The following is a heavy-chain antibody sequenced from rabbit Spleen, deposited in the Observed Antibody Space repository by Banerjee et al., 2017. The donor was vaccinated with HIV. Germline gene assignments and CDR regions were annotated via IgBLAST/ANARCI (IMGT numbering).Heavy chain of an antibody. CDR3: ARFYAGYGDFGYAAM. V-gene: IGHV1S40*01. CDR1: GFSFSAGYY. Sequence: QSLEESGGDLVKPGASLTLTCTASGFSFSAGYYMCWVRQAPGKGLEWIACIHAGSNNNIYYASWAKGRFTISKTSSTTVTLQMTSLTAADTATYFCARFYAGYGDFGYAAMWGQGTLVTVS. J-gene: IGHJ4*01. D-gene: IGHD7-1*01. CDR2: IHAGSNNNI.